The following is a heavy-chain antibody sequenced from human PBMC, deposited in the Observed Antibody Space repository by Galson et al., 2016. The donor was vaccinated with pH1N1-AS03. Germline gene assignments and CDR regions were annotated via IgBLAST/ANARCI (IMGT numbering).Heavy chain of an antibody. CDR2: ISSTGSNT. V-gene: IGHV3-23*01. D-gene: IGHD6-19*01. J-gene: IGHJ4*02. Sequence: SLRLSCAVSGFTFSTYAMTWVRQAPGRGLEWVSSISSTGSNTFYADSVMGRFTISRDNSKNTLYLQMNSLRAEDTAVFYCAKYTIDWYQDSWGQGTLVTVSS. CDR3: AKYTIDWYQDS. CDR1: GFTFSTYA.